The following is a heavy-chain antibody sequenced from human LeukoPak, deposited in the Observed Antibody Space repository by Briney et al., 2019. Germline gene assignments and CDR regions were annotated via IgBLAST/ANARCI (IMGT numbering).Heavy chain of an antibody. CDR2: INSDGSAT. J-gene: IGHJ6*02. V-gene: IGHV3-74*01. CDR1: GLTFSSYW. CDR3: ASDSPYYGMDV. Sequence: GSLRLSCAASGLTFSSYWMHWVRQVPGKGLLWVSRINSDGSATIYADSVRGRFTISRDNAKNTLYLQMSGLRVEDTAVYHCASDSPYYGMDVWGQGTTVTVSS.